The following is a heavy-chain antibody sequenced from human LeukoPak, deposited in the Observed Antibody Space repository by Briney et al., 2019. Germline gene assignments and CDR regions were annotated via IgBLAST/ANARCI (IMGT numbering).Heavy chain of an antibody. V-gene: IGHV1-58*01. CDR2: IVVGSGNT. J-gene: IGHJ4*02. CDR3: ARGWLAETTVVTPYNY. Sequence: SVKDSCKASGFTFTSSAVQWVRQARGQRLEWIGWIVVGSGNTNYAQKFQERVTITRDMSTSTAYMELSSLRSEDTAVYYCARGWLAETTVVTPYNYWGQGTLVTVSS. D-gene: IGHD4-23*01. CDR1: GFTFTSSA.